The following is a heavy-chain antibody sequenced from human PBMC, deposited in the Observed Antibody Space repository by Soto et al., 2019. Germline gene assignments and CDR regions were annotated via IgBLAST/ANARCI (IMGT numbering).Heavy chain of an antibody. V-gene: IGHV1-69*01. CDR2: IIPIFGTA. CDR3: AREEGAVGDCDDSSGCAY. J-gene: IGHJ1*01. Sequence: QYPKQGLEWMGGIIPIFGTANYAQKFQGRVTITADESTSTAYMELSSLRTEDTAVYYCAREEGAVGDCDDSSGCAYWGQGSLDTVIS. D-gene: IGHD3-22*01.